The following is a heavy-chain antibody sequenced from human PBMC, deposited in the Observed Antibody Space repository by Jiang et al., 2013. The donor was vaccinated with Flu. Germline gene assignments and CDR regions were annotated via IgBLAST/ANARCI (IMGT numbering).Heavy chain of an antibody. V-gene: IGHV3-23*04. CDR2: ISGSGGST. J-gene: IGHJ4*02. D-gene: IGHD3-10*01. CDR3: AKVRPDITEARHYYFDY. Sequence: VQLVESGGGLVQPGGSLRLSCAASGFTFSSYAMSWVRQAPGKGLEWVSAISGSGGSTYYADSVKGRFTISRDNSKNTLYLQMNSLRAEDTAVYYCAKVRPDITEARHYYFDYWGQGTLVTVSS. CDR1: GFTFSSYA.